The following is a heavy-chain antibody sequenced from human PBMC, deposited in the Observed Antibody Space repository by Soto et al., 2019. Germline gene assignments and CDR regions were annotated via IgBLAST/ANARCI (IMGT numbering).Heavy chain of an antibody. CDR2: IYYSGRT. D-gene: IGHD2-2*02. CDR3: ARGYCSSTICYIWDNWFDP. V-gene: IGHV4-59*01. J-gene: IGHJ5*02. CDR1: GGSISSYY. Sequence: QVQLQESGPGLVKPSETLSLTCTVSGGSISSYYWSWIRQPPGKGLVWIGYIYYSGRTNYNPSLKSRVTISVDTSKNQFSLKLSSVTAADTAVYYCARGYCSSTICYIWDNWFDPWGQGTLVTVSS.